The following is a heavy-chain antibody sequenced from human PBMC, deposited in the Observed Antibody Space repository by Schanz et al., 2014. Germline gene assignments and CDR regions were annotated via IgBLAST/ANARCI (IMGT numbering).Heavy chain of an antibody. J-gene: IGHJ3*02. CDR2: ITAYNGGT. CDR1: GYTFTDYG. D-gene: IGHD5-18*01. CDR3: TRGGYSYALSAFDI. V-gene: IGHV1-18*01. Sequence: QVQLEQSGAEVKKPGASVKVSCKASGYTFTDYGLSWVRQAPGQGLEWMGWITAYNGGTNYALKLQGRVTMTTDTSTRTAYMKLRSLRSDDTALYYCTRGGYSYALSAFDIWGQGTMVTVSS.